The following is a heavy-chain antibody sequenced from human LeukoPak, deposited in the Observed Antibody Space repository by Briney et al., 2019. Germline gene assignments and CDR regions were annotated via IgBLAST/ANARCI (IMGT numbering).Heavy chain of an antibody. CDR3: AREYGSVLGDY. D-gene: IGHD3-10*01. CDR1: GFTFSSNG. Sequence: GGSLRLSCAASGFTFSSNGMHWVRQAPGKGLEWVAVVWFDGSNKYYADSVKGRFTVSRDNSKNTLYLQMNSLRAEDTAVYYCAREYGSVLGDYWGQGTLVTVSS. J-gene: IGHJ4*02. V-gene: IGHV3-33*01. CDR2: VWFDGSNK.